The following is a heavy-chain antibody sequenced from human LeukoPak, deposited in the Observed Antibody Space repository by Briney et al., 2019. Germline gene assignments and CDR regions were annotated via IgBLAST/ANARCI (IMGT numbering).Heavy chain of an antibody. D-gene: IGHD1/OR15-1a*01. CDR1: GFTFSGSA. CDR3: AREQFRWIDL. Sequence: PGGSLKLSCAASGFTFSGSAMHWVRQASGKGLEWVGRIRSKANSYATAYAASVKGRFTISRDDSKNTAYLQMNSLRAEDTAVYYCAREQFRWIDLWGRGTLVTVSS. V-gene: IGHV3-73*01. CDR2: IRSKANSYAT. J-gene: IGHJ2*01.